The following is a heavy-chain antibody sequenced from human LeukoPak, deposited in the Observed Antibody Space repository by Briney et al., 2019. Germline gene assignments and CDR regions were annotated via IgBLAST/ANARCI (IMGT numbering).Heavy chain of an antibody. CDR1: GYSISSGYY. CDR3: ARPSAIRAHSDF. V-gene: IGHV4-38-2*01. Sequence: SETLSLTCAVSGYSISSGYYWGWIRQPPGKGLEWIGSFFHGGNTYYNPSLKSRVTISVDTSTNQFSLTLNSVTAADTALYYCARPSAIRAHSDFWGQGILVTVSS. CDR2: FFHGGNT. D-gene: IGHD3-9*01. J-gene: IGHJ4*02.